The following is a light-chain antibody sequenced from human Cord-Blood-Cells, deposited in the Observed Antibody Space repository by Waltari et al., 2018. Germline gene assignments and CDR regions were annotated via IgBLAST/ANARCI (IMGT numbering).Light chain of an antibody. Sequence: QSVLTQPPSVSGAPGQRVTISCTGSSSNIGAGYDVHWYQQLPGTAPKLLIYGIRSRPSGVPDRVSGSKSGTSAALAITGLQAEDEADYYCQSYDSSLSVSWVFGGGTKLTVL. CDR2: GIR. CDR3: QSYDSSLSVSWV. CDR1: SSNIGAGYD. V-gene: IGLV1-40*01. J-gene: IGLJ3*02.